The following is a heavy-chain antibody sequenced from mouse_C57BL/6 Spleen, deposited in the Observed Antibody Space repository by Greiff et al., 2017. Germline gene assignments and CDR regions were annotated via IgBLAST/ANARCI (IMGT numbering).Heavy chain of an antibody. Sequence: VQLQQPGAELVMPGASVKLSCKASGYTFTSYWMHWVKQRPGQGLEWIGEIDPSDSYTNYNQKFKGKSTLTVDKSSSTAYMQLSILTSEDSAVYYCARLETGNYGGQGTTLTVSS. CDR2: IDPSDSYT. D-gene: IGHD4-1*01. CDR3: ARLETGNY. J-gene: IGHJ2*01. CDR1: GYTFTSYW. V-gene: IGHV1-69*01.